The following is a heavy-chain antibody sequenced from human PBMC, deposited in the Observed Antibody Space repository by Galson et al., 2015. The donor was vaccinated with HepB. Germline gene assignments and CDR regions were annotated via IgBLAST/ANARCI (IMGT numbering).Heavy chain of an antibody. D-gene: IGHD3-22*01. CDR1: GGTFSNYA. V-gene: IGHV1-69*13. Sequence: SVKVSCKASGGTFSNYAVSWVRQGPGQALEWMGGIIPLFGAANYAQKFQDRVTITADESTSTAYMELSSLRSEDTAVYFCARNRQTSGYYYHAYWGQGTLVTVSS. J-gene: IGHJ4*02. CDR2: IIPLFGAA. CDR3: ARNRQTSGYYYHAY.